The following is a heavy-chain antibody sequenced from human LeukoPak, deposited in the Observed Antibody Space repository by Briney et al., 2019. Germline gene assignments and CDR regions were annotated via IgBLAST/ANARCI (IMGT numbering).Heavy chain of an antibody. CDR1: RYTFTGYY. CDR3: ARDRAEYGGNSLGY. CDR2: INPNSGDV. V-gene: IGHV1-2*06. Sequence: ASVKVSCKASRYTFTGYYMHWVRQAPGQGLEWMGRINPNSGDVNYAQKFQGRVTMTRDTSISTAYMELSRLRSDDTAVYYCARDRAEYGGNSLGYWGQGTLVTVPS. J-gene: IGHJ4*02. D-gene: IGHD4-23*01.